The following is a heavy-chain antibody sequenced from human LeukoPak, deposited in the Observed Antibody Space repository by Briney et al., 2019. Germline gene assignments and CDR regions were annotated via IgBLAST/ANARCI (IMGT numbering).Heavy chain of an antibody. CDR3: AKYLTVAGSTGYFDY. Sequence: GGSLRLSCAASGFTFSSYAMSWVRQAPGKGLEWVSAISGSGGSTYYADSVKGRFTISRDNSKNTLYLQMNSLRAEDTAVYYCAKYLTVAGSTGYFDYWGQGTLVTVSS. CDR2: ISGSGGST. V-gene: IGHV3-23*01. J-gene: IGHJ4*02. D-gene: IGHD6-19*01. CDR1: GFTFSSYA.